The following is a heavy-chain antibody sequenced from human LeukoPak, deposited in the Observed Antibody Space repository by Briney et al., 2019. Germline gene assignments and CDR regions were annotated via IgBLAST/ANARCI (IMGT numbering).Heavy chain of an antibody. Sequence: SETLSLTCAVSGGSITSTTDSWAWIRQSPGKGLEWIGSIYSSGQSYYKVSLRSRVTMSADTSKDLFSLKLTSVTAADTAVYYCARDMGGGFDPWGQGTLVTVSS. CDR3: ARDMGGGFDP. J-gene: IGHJ5*02. CDR1: GGSITSTTDS. V-gene: IGHV4-39*07. D-gene: IGHD3-16*01. CDR2: IYSSGQS.